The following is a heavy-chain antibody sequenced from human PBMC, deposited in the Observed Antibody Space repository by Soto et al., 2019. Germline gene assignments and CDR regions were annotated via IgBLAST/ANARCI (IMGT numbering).Heavy chain of an antibody. CDR3: ARDIAVAGNYFDY. Sequence: LSETLSLTCTVSGGSISSGGYYWSWIRQHPGKGLEWIGYIYYSGSTYYNPSLKSRVTISVDTSKNQFSLKLGSVTAADTAVYYCARDIAVAGNYFDYWGQGTLVTVSS. CDR2: IYYSGST. CDR1: GGSISSGGYY. J-gene: IGHJ4*02. V-gene: IGHV4-31*03. D-gene: IGHD6-19*01.